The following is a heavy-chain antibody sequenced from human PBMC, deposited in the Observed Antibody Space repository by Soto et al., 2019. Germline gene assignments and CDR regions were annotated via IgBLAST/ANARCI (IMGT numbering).Heavy chain of an antibody. D-gene: IGHD1-26*01. CDR3: ARGRYSGSYSISYYFVY. J-gene: IGHJ4*03. Sequence: SETLSLTCTVSGGSISSCGYYWSWIRQHPGKGLEWIGYIYYSGSTYYNPSLKSRVTISVDTSKNQFSLKLSSVTAADTAVYYCARGRYSGSYSISYYFVYWGQGTMVTVSS. CDR2: IYYSGST. CDR1: GGSISSCGYY. V-gene: IGHV4-31*03.